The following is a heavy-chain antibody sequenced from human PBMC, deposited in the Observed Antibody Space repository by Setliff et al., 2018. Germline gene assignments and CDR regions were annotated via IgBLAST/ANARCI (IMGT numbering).Heavy chain of an antibody. V-gene: IGHV4-39*07. D-gene: IGHD5-18*01. J-gene: IGHJ4*01. CDR2: VYYTGIS. CDR1: GGSIGGNNFF. CDR3: ARDQTAILDF. Sequence: SETLSLTCTVSGGSIGGNNFFWAWIRQPPGKGLEWLGSVYYTGISYSHPSLESRVTISVDTSKNQFSLRLTSVTAADTAVYFCARDQTAILDFWGHGTLVTV.